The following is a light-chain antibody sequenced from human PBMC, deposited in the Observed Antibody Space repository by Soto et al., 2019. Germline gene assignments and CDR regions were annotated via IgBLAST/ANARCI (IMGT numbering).Light chain of an antibody. V-gene: IGKV1-5*03. Sequence: DIEMTQSPSTLSASVGDRVTITCRASQSTSTWLAWYQHKPGKAPNLLIYKASSLESGVPSRFSGSGSGTEFTFTISSLQPDDVATYYCQQYGRYRTFGQGTKVDLK. CDR2: KAS. J-gene: IGKJ1*01. CDR1: QSTSTW. CDR3: QQYGRYRT.